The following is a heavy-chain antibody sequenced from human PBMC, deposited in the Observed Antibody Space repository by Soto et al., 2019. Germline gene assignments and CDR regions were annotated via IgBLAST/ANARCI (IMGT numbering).Heavy chain of an antibody. Sequence: SETLSLTCTVSDGSISTSSYYWGWIRQSPGKGLEWIGTIFYTGRTYYNPSLKSRVTISKDTSTNQVVLTMTNMDPVDTATYYCARTRVGAYYHFDYWGQGTLVTVSS. V-gene: IGHV4-39*06. CDR2: IFYTGRT. J-gene: IGHJ4*02. CDR1: DGSISTSSYY. D-gene: IGHD1-26*01. CDR3: ARTRVGAYYHFDY.